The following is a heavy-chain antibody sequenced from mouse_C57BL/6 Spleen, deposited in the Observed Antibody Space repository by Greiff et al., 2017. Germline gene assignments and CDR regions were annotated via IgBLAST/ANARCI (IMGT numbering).Heavy chain of an antibody. Sequence: EVKVEESGGGLVKPGGSLKLSCAASGFTFSSYAMSWVRQTPEKRLEWVATISDGGSYTYYPDNVKGRFTISRDNAKNNLYLQMSHLKSEDTAMYYCARELGDYFDYWGQGTTLTVSS. CDR1: GFTFSSYA. CDR2: ISDGGSYT. D-gene: IGHD4-1*01. J-gene: IGHJ2*01. V-gene: IGHV5-4*01. CDR3: ARELGDYFDY.